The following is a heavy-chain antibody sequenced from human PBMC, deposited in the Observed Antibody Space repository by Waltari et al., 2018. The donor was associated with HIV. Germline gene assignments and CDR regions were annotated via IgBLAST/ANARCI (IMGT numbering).Heavy chain of an antibody. D-gene: IGHD3-9*01. J-gene: IGHJ2*01. CDR1: GFTFTSYS. CDR2: INTNTGKP. Sequence: QVQLMQSGSELQKPGASVKLSCKTSGFTFTSYSTNCVRQAPGQGLEWMGWINTNTGKPTYAQGLTVGFVFSLDTPVSTAHLEISSLNVEDTAMYFCARKTPSTGTYFDVWGRGTLVIVSS. V-gene: IGHV7-4-1*01. CDR3: ARKTPSTGTYFDV.